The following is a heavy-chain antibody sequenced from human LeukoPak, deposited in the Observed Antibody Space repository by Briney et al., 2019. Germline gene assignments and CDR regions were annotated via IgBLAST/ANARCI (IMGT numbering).Heavy chain of an antibody. CDR3: ARIDANWGSGDAGYFDC. V-gene: IGHV4-4*07. CDR2: IYSSGST. CDR1: GGSISSYY. D-gene: IGHD7-27*01. J-gene: IGHJ4*02. Sequence: TSETLSLTCTVSGGSISSYYWSWIRQPAGKGLEWIGRIYSSGSTNANPSLKNRVTMSAGTSKNHSALMLRSGTGADTAVYYCARIDANWGSGDAGYFDCWGQGTLVTVSS.